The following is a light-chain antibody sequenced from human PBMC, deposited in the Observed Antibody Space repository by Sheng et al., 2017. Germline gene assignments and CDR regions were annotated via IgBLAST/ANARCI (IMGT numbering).Light chain of an antibody. V-gene: IGKV3-20*01. Sequence: EIVLTQSPVTLSLSPGERATLSCRASQSINTYLAWYHQKPGQAPRLLIYGASTRAAGVPDRFSGSGSGTDFTLSISSLESEDFAVYFCQQYGISPLTFGQGTRLDI. J-gene: IGKJ5*01. CDR3: QQYGISPLT. CDR1: QSINTY. CDR2: GAS.